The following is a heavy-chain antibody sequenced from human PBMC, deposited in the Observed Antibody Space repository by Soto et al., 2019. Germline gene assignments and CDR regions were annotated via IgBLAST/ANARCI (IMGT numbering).Heavy chain of an antibody. V-gene: IGHV3-15*07. CDR1: GFTFSNAW. CDR3: AKDYVLRYFDWLQHYYYYYMDV. J-gene: IGHJ6*03. D-gene: IGHD3-9*01. Sequence: GGSLRLSCAASGFTFSNAWINWVRQAPGKGLEWVGRIKSKTDGGTTDFAAPVKGRFAISRDDSKNTLYLQMNSLRAEDTAVYYCAKDYVLRYFDWLQHYYYYYMDVWGKGTTVTVSS. CDR2: IKSKTDGGTT.